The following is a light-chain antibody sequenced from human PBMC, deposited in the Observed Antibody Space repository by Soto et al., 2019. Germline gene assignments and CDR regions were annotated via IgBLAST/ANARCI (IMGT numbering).Light chain of an antibody. V-gene: IGLV2-8*01. CDR1: SSDVVGYHY. CDR3: SSYAGSNNLV. J-gene: IGLJ2*01. Sequence: QSALTQPPSASGSTGQSVTISCTGTSSDVVGYHYVSWYQQHPGQAPKLMIYEVSKRPSGVPDRFSGSKSGNTASLTVSGLQAEDEADYYCSSYAGSNNLVFGGGTKLTVL. CDR2: EVS.